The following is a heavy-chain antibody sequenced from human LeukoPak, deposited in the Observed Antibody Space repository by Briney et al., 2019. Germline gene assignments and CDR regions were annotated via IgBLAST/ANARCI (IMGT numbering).Heavy chain of an antibody. CDR2: IKQDGSEK. J-gene: IGHJ6*03. V-gene: IGHV3-7*01. CDR1: GFTFSSYW. CDR3: ARVGSSPWIYYYYYYMDA. Sequence: GGSLRLSCAASGFTFSSYWMSWVRQAPGKGLEWVANIKQDGSEKYYVDSVKGRFTISRDNAKNSLYLQMNSLRAEDTAVYYCARVGSSPWIYYYYYYMDAWGKGTTVTVSS. D-gene: IGHD6-6*01.